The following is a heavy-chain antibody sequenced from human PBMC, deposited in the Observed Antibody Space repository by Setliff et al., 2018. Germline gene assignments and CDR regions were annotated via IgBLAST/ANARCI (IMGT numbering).Heavy chain of an antibody. CDR1: GYIFKSYG. J-gene: IGHJ4*02. V-gene: IGHV1-18*01. CDR3: ARELRSPYWHIDL. D-gene: IGHD2-15*01. Sequence: ASVKVSCKASGYIFKSYGISWVRQAPGQGLEWMGWINNYNFNTNYAQKLQGRVTMTTDTSTSTAYMELRSLRSDDTAMYYCARELRSPYWHIDLWGQGTLVTVSS. CDR2: INNYNFNT.